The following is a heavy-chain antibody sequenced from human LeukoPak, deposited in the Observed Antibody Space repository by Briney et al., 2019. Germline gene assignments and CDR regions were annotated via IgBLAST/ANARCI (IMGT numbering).Heavy chain of an antibody. CDR1: GFTFSNYG. V-gene: IGHV3-23*01. CDR2: ISGSGDNT. J-gene: IGHJ4*02. Sequence: GGSLRLSCAASGFTFSNYGMSWVRQAPGKGLEWVSAISGSGDNTYYADSVKGRFTISRDNAKNSLYLQMNSLRAEDTAVYYCARSAYYESSGYYYGCWGQGTLVTVSS. CDR3: ARSAYYESSGYYYGC. D-gene: IGHD3-22*01.